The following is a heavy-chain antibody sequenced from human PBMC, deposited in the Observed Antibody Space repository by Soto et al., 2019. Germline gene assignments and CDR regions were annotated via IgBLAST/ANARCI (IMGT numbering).Heavy chain of an antibody. CDR2: ISAYNGNT. V-gene: IGHV1-18*01. J-gene: IGHJ6*02. CDR1: GYTFTSYG. D-gene: IGHD1-7*01. CDR3: ARMELRDYYYYGMDV. Sequence: SVKVSFKASGYTFTSYGISWVRQAPGQGLEWMGWISAYNGNTNYAQKLQGRVTMTTDTSTSTAYMELRSLRSDDTAVYYCARMELRDYYYYGMDVWGQGTTVTVSS.